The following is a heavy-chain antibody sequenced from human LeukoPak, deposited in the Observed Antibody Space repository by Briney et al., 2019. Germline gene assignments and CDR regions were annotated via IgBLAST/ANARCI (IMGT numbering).Heavy chain of an antibody. J-gene: IGHJ3*02. CDR1: GGSLSSSF. CDR2: FSNSGSS. V-gene: IGHV4-59*01. Sequence: SETLSLTCTVSGGSLSSSFWSWIRQPPGEGLECIAYFSNSGSSNYNPSLKSRVTISVDTSKYQFSLRLSSVTAADTAVYYCARVGAPNAFDIWGQGTMVTVSS. CDR3: ARVGAPNAFDI.